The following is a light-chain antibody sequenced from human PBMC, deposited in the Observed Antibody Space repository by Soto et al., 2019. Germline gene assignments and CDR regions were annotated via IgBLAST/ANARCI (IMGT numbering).Light chain of an antibody. Sequence: DIQMTHSPSTLSASVGCRFTITCRASQTISRWLAWYQQKPGKAPKLLIYEASSLQSGVPSRLRGSGYGTDLTITISSMQTEDFETYYCLQDYIYPWTFGQGTKVDIK. CDR3: LQDYIYPWT. V-gene: IGKV1-5*03. CDR1: QTISRW. CDR2: EAS. J-gene: IGKJ1*01.